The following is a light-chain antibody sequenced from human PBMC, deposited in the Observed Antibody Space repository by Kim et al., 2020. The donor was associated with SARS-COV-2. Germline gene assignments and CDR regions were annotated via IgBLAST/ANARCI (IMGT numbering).Light chain of an antibody. CDR3: AAWDDSLNGYV. V-gene: IGLV1-44*01. Sequence: GQSVTVSSTVSNTNIGSNSMNWYPHLPGTAPIVLIYSTNKRPSGVPDRFSASKSGSSASLAISGLQSEDETDYYCAAWDDSLNGYVFATGTKVTVL. J-gene: IGLJ1*01. CDR1: NTNIGSNS. CDR2: STN.